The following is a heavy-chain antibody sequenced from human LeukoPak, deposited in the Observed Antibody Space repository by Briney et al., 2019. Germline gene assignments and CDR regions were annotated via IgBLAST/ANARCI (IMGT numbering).Heavy chain of an antibody. V-gene: IGHV3-7*03. CDR3: ASGGGYSDYVGY. J-gene: IGHJ4*02. Sequence: GGSLRLSCAASGFTFSSYWMSWVRQAPGKGLEWVANIKQDGSEKYYVDSVKGRFTISRDNTKNSLYLQMNSLRAEDTAVYYCASGGGYSDYVGYWGQGTLVTVSS. CDR1: GFTFSSYW. CDR2: IKQDGSEK. D-gene: IGHD5-12*01.